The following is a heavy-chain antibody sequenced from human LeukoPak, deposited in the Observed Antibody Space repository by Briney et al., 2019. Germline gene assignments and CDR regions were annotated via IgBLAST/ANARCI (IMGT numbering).Heavy chain of an antibody. J-gene: IGHJ3*01. D-gene: IGHD2-2*01. V-gene: IGHV3-9*01. CDR1: GFTFDNCA. Sequence: GRSLRLSCVASGFTFDNCAMHWVRQAPGVGLEWVSGIRWNSGTIDYVDSVKGRFTISRDNAKNSLYLEMNSLKSEDTAVYYCPKDGLGYCSTRISCYQAAFDLRGQGTMVTVSS. CDR3: PKDGLGYCSTRISCYQAAFDL. CDR2: IRWNSGTI.